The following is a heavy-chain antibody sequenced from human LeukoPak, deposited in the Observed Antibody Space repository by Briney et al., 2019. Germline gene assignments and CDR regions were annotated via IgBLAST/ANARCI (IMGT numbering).Heavy chain of an antibody. J-gene: IGHJ4*02. V-gene: IGHV3-23*01. CDR3: AKIPVSYSSGWSSFDY. Sequence: PGGSLRLSCAASGFTFSSYAMSWVRQAPGKGLEWVSGISGSGGNTYYADSVKGRFTISRDNSKNTLYLQMNSLRAEDTAVYYCAKIPVSYSSGWSSFDYWGQGTLVTVSS. CDR1: GFTFSSYA. D-gene: IGHD6-19*01. CDR2: ISGSGGNT.